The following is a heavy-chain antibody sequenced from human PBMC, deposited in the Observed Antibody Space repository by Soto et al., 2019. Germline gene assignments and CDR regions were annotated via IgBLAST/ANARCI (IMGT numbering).Heavy chain of an antibody. D-gene: IGHD4-4*01. CDR2: ITGSGLST. CDR1: GFTFSFYA. V-gene: IGHV3-23*01. J-gene: IGHJ2*01. Sequence: EVQLLESGGGLVQPGGSLRVSCAASGFTFSFYAMSWVRQAPGKGLEWVSTITGSGLSTYYADSVKGRFTISRDNSKNTLYLQMNSLRAEDTAVYYCAKDQDHSNVYWYFDLWGRGTLVTVSS. CDR3: AKDQDHSNVYWYFDL.